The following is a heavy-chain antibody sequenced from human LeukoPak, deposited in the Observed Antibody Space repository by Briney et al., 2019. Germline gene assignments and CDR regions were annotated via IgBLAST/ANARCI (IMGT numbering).Heavy chain of an antibody. CDR3: AGSYYDSSGYYDY. CDR2: IIPIFGTA. Sequence: SVKVSCKASGGTFSSYAISWVRQAPGQGLEWMGGIIPIFGTANYAQKFQGRVTITADESTSTAYMELSSLRSENTAVYYCAGSYYDSSGYYDYWGQGTLVTVSS. D-gene: IGHD3-22*01. V-gene: IGHV1-69*13. CDR1: GGTFSSYA. J-gene: IGHJ4*02.